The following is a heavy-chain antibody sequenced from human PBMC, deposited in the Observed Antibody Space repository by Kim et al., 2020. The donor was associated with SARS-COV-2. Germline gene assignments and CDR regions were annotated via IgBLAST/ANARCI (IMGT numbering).Heavy chain of an antibody. CDR2: IRGDLSSI. V-gene: IGHV3-48*04. CDR3: VRDHLWSFDF. D-gene: IGHD2-21*01. CDR1: GFTFGDFS. J-gene: IGHJ4*02. Sequence: GGSLRLSCAASGFTFGDFSMNWVRQAPGKGLEWVSYIRGDLSSIYYAASVKGRFTISRDNAKSSLLLQMNSLRAEDTAVYYCVRDHLWSFDFWGQGILVTVSS.